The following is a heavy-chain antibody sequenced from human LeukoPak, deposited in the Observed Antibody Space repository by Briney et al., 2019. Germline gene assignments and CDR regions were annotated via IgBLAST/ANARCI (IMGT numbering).Heavy chain of an antibody. Sequence: GGSLRLSCAASGFTLNNAWMSWVRQAPGKGLEWVGRIKSRADGGTADYAAPVKGRFTISRDDSRSTLYLQMNSLMTEDTAVYYCTADGLRYFDWLVSWGQGTLVTVSS. CDR2: IKSRADGGTA. V-gene: IGHV3-15*05. CDR3: TADGLRYFDWLVS. J-gene: IGHJ5*01. D-gene: IGHD3-9*01. CDR1: GFTLNNAW.